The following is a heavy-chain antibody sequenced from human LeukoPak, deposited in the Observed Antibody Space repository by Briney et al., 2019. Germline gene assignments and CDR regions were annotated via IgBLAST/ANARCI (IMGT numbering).Heavy chain of an antibody. CDR1: GGSVYSGAYY. CDR3: ARDVGRGALTMIVGSYYFDY. J-gene: IGHJ4*02. V-gene: IGHV4-31*03. CDR2: IFYTGRT. D-gene: IGHD3-22*01. Sequence: SETLSLTCIVSGGSVYSGAYYWNWIRQHPEKGLEWLGHIFYTGRTNYTPSLKSRLAISIDMSKNQFSLRLTSVTAADTAIYYCARDVGRGALTMIVGSYYFDYWGQGTLVTVSS.